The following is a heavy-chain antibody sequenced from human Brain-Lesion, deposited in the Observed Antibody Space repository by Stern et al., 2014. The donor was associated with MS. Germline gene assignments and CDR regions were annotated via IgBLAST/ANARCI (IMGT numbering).Heavy chain of an antibody. CDR1: GYSFTSAAFS. D-gene: IGHD2-2*01. CDR3: ARGRSRVHPPLDP. J-gene: IGHJ5*02. CDR2: MYYGGSP. Sequence: QLVESGSGLVKPSQTLSLTCSVSGYSFTSAAFSWAWIRQAPGKGLVWIGYMYYGGSPLYNPSLGSRVNISVDTFQTQFSLRVNYVTAADTAVYYCARGRSRVHPPLDPWGQGTLVTVSS. V-gene: IGHV4-30-2*01.